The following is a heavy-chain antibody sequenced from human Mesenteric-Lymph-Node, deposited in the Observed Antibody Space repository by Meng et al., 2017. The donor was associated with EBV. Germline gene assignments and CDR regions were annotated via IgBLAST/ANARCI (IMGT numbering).Heavy chain of an antibody. D-gene: IGHD3-16*01. V-gene: IGHV4-4*02. J-gene: IGHJ4*02. CDR1: GDSISSTDTW. CDR2: IFHAGNT. Sequence: VPVQESGPGLVKASGTLSLTCGVPGDSISSTDTWWSWVRQPPGKGLEWIGEIFHAGNTNYNPSLKSQVTMSVDTSKNQFSLNLSSVTAADSAVYYCARGSHYTWDVWGQGTLVTVSS. CDR3: ARGSHYTWDV.